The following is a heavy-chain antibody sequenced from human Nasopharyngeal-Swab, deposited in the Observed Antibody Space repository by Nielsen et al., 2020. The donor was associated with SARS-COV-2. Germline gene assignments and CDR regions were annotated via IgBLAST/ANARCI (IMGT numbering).Heavy chain of an antibody. CDR3: ALSRDYGTFNY. CDR2: FYSGGSST. CDR1: GSTFSGYA. Sequence: GESLKLSCAASGSTFSGYAMTWVRQAPGKGLEWVSTFYSGGSSTFYAEPVKGRFTISRDNAKNTLYLQMNSLRVEDTAEYYCALSRDYGTFNYWGQGTLVTVSS. V-gene: IGHV3-23*03. D-gene: IGHD4-17*01. J-gene: IGHJ4*02.